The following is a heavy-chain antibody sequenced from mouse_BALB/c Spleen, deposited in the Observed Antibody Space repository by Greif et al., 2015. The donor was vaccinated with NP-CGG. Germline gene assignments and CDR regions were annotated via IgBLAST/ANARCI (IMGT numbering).Heavy chain of an antibody. D-gene: IGHD3-3*01. J-gene: IGHJ4*01. Sequence: VQGVESGPGLVAPSQSLSITCTVSGFSLTSYGVHWVRQPPGKGLEWLGAIWAGGSTNYNSALMSRLSISKDNSKSQVFLKMNSLQTDDTAMYYCARDKEDGTGAMDYWGQGTSVTVSS. CDR2: IWAGGST. V-gene: IGHV2-9*02. CDR1: GFSLTSYG. CDR3: ARDKEDGTGAMDY.